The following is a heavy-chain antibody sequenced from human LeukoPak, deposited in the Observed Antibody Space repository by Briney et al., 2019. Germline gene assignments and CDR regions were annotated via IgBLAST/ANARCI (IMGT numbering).Heavy chain of an antibody. CDR1: GGSISPYY. Sequence: PSETLSLTCTVSGGSISPYYWSWIRQPPGKGLEWIGYIYYSGSTSYNPSLKSRVTISVDTSKNQFSLKLSPVTAADTAVYYCARHGGGGESYPRVFDYWGRGILVTVSS. D-gene: IGHD1-26*01. J-gene: IGHJ4*02. V-gene: IGHV4-59*08. CDR2: IYYSGST. CDR3: ARHGGGGESYPRVFDY.